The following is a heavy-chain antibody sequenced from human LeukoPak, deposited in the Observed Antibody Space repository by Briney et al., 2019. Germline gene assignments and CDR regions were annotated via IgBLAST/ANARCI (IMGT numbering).Heavy chain of an antibody. J-gene: IGHJ4*02. V-gene: IGHV5-51*01. CDR3: ARHDTEYYYDSSGAGDY. D-gene: IGHD3-22*01. CDR2: IYPGDSDT. CDR1: GYSFTSYW. Sequence: GESLKTSCKGSGYSFTSYWIGWVRQMPGKGLEWMGIIYPGDSDTRYSPSFQGQVTISADKSISTAYLQWSSLKASDTAMYYCARHDTEYYYDSSGAGDYWGQGTLVTVSS.